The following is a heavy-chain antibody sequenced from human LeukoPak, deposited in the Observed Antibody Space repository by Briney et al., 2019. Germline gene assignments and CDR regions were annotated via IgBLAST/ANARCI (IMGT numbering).Heavy chain of an antibody. CDR2: ISGSGGST. V-gene: IGHV3-23*01. J-gene: IGHJ4*02. CDR3: AKDPLSYYDSSGYRYFDY. CDR1: GFTFNNYA. D-gene: IGHD3-22*01. Sequence: GGSLRLSCAASGFTFNNYAMHWVRQAPGKGLEWVSGISGSGGSTYYADSVKGRFTISRDNSKNTLYLQMNRLRAEDTAVYFCAKDPLSYYDSSGYRYFDYWGQGTLVTVSS.